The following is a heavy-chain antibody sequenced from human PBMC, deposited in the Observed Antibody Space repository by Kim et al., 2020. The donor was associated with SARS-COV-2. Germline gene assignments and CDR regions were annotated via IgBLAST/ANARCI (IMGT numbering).Heavy chain of an antibody. Sequence: DSVKGRFTISRDNSKNTLYLQMNSLRAEDTAVYYCARESGSYGSGSYFDYWGQGTLVTVSS. CDR3: ARESGSYGSGSYFDY. V-gene: IGHV3-30*07. J-gene: IGHJ4*02. D-gene: IGHD3-10*01.